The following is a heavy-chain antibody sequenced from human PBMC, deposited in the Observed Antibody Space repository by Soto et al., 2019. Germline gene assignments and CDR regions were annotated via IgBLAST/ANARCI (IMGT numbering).Heavy chain of an antibody. CDR3: AREVSKLIVPEPYYFDY. Sequence: SLKVSCKASGGTFSSYAISRVRQAPGQGLEWMGGIIPIFGTANYAQKFQGRVTITADESTSTAYMELSSLRSEDTAVYYCAREVSKLIVPEPYYFDYWGQGTLVTVSS. J-gene: IGHJ4*02. CDR2: IIPIFGTA. CDR1: GGTFSSYA. D-gene: IGHD3-16*02. V-gene: IGHV1-69*13.